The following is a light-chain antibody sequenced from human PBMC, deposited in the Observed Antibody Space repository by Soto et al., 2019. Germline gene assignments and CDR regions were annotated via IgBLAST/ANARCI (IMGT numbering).Light chain of an antibody. CDR2: GAS. J-gene: IGKJ4*01. CDR1: QSISNY. Sequence: DIQMTQSPPSLSASVGDRVTITCRASQSISNYLNWYQQKVGKAPQLLIYGASNLQSGVPARFSGSGSGTDFTLTISALQPEDFATFYCRQSYSAPLTFGGGTKVEIK. CDR3: RQSYSAPLT. V-gene: IGKV1-39*01.